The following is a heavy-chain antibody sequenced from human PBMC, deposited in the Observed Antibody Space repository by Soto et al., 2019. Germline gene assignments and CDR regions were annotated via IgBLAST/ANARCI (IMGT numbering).Heavy chain of an antibody. J-gene: IGHJ4*02. Sequence: ASVKVSCKASGYTFTGYYMHCVLQSPLQGLEWMGWINPNSGGTNYAQKFQGRVTMTRDTSISTAYMELSRLRSDDTAIYYCASERLCGADCYFFDNWGQGTQVTVSS. D-gene: IGHD2-21*02. V-gene: IGHV1-2*02. CDR3: ASERLCGADCYFFDN. CDR2: INPNSGGT. CDR1: GYTFTGYY.